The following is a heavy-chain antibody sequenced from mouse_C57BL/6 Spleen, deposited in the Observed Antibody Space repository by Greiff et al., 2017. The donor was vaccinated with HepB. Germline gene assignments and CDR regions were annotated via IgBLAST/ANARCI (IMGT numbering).Heavy chain of an antibody. D-gene: IGHD1-1*01. CDR2: IYPRSGNT. J-gene: IGHJ1*03. V-gene: IGHV1-81*01. CDR1: GYTFTSYG. CDR3: ARVYYGSSYGYFDV. Sequence: QVQLQQSGAELARPGASVKLSCKASGYTFTSYGISWVKQRTGQGLEWIGEIYPRSGNTYYNEKFKGKATLTADKSSSTAYMELRSLTSEDSAVYFGARVYYGSSYGYFDVWGTGTTVTVSS.